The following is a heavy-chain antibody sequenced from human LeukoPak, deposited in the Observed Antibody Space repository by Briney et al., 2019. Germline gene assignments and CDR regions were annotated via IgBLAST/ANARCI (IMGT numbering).Heavy chain of an antibody. CDR3: ARPLPGYSSGWYPFDY. J-gene: IGHJ4*02. D-gene: IGHD6-19*01. CDR1: GGSISSSSYY. Sequence: SETLSLTCTVSGGSISSSSYYWGWIRQPPGKGLEWIGSIYYSGSTYYNPSLKSRATISVDTSKNQFSLKLSSVTAADTAVYYCARPLPGYSSGWYPFDYWGQGTLVTVSS. CDR2: IYYSGST. V-gene: IGHV4-39*01.